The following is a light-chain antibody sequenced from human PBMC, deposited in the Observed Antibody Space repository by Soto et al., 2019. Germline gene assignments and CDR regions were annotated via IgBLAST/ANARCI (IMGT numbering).Light chain of an antibody. CDR2: KAS. CDR3: QQYNSYSHT. V-gene: IGKV1-5*03. CDR1: QSIXXX. J-gene: IGKJ2*01. Sequence: DVQMTQXPSXLSASVGDRVTITCRASQSIXXXLAWYQQKPGKAPKLLIYKASSLENGVXXXXXXXXXXXXXXXTISSLQPDDFATYYCQQYNSYSHTFGQGTKLEX.